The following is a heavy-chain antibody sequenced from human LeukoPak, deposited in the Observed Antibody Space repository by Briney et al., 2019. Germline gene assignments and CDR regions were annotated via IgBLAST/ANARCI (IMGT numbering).Heavy chain of an antibody. D-gene: IGHD6-19*01. J-gene: IGHJ4*02. CDR3: ARGGSYGWYYFDY. CDR1: GGTFSSYA. Sequence: SVKVSSKASGGTFSSYAISWVRQAPGQGLEWMGGIIPIFGTANYAQKFQGRVTITADESTSTAYMELSSLRSEDTAVYYCARGGSYGWYYFDYWGQGTLVTVSS. V-gene: IGHV1-69*13. CDR2: IIPIFGTA.